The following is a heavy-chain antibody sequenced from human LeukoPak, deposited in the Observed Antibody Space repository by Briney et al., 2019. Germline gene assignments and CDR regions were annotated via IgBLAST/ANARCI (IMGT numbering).Heavy chain of an antibody. D-gene: IGHD6-13*01. CDR3: ATGFRAAAGKYYFDF. V-gene: IGHV1-18*01. Sequence: ASVKVSCKASGYTFTSYGISWVRQAPGQGLEWMGWISVYNGNTNYAQKLQGRVTMTTDTSTTTAYMELRSLRADDTAVYYCATGFRAAAGKYYFDFWGQGTLVTVSS. J-gene: IGHJ4*02. CDR1: GYTFTSYG. CDR2: ISVYNGNT.